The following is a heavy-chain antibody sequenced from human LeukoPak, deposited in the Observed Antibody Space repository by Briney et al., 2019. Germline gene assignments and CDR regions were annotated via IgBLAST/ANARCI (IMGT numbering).Heavy chain of an antibody. J-gene: IGHJ3*02. CDR2: IKQDGSEK. CDR1: GFTFSSYW. Sequence: GGSLRLSCAASGFTFSSYWMSWVRQAPGKGLEWVANIKQDGSEKYYVDSVKGRFIISRDNAKNSLYLQMNSLRAEDTAVYYCANDDYYDSSGYYSHDAFDIWGQGTMVTVSS. CDR3: ANDDYYDSSGYYSHDAFDI. V-gene: IGHV3-7*01. D-gene: IGHD3-22*01.